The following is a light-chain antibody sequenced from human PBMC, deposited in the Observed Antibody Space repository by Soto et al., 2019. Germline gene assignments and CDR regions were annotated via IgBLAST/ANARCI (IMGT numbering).Light chain of an antibody. J-gene: IGKJ5*01. CDR3: QQSYGTPIT. V-gene: IGKV1-39*01. CDR1: QGIRTF. CDR2: SAS. Sequence: DIQLTQSPSFLSASVGDRVTIPCRASQGIRTFLAWYQQKPGKAPNLLIYSASNLQSGVPSRFSGSGSGTDFTLTISSLQPEDFAAYYCQQSYGTPITFGQGTRLENK.